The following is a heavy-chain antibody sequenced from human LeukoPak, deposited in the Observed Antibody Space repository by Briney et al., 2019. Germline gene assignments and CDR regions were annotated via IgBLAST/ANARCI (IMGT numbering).Heavy chain of an antibody. CDR2: IYPGDSDT. Sequence: GESLKISCRGSGYSFTSYWIGWVRQMPGKGLEWMGIIYPGDSDTRYSPSFQGQVTISADKSISTAYLQWSSLKASDTAMYYCARRITFGGVIPDPWGQGTLVTVSS. CDR1: GYSFTSYW. J-gene: IGHJ5*02. D-gene: IGHD3-16*02. V-gene: IGHV5-51*01. CDR3: ARRITFGGVIPDP.